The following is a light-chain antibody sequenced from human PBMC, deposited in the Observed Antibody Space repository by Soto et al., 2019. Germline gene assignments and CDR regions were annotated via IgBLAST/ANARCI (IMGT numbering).Light chain of an antibody. CDR3: QQSHSAPT. Sequence: DIQMTQSPSSLSASVGDSVTISCRSSQNIDTFLNWYQQKAGEAPKLLIRSSTTLQDGVPSRFTGSGSGTEFAFTIGSLQPEDFASYYCQQSHSAPTFGQGTKV. J-gene: IGKJ1*01. V-gene: IGKV1-39*01. CDR1: QNIDTF. CDR2: SST.